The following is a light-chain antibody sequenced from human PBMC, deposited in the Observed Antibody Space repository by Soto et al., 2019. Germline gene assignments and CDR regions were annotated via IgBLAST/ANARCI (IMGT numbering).Light chain of an antibody. Sequence: DVPMTQSPYSLSAFVGDRVTITCRASQGIAPYLAWFQQKPGKVPKLLIYATSTLQSGVPSRFSGSGSGTDFTLTINSLQPEDVGTYYCQKYNSAPLSFGGGTKVEIK. CDR3: QKYNSAPLS. CDR1: QGIAPY. J-gene: IGKJ4*01. CDR2: ATS. V-gene: IGKV1-27*01.